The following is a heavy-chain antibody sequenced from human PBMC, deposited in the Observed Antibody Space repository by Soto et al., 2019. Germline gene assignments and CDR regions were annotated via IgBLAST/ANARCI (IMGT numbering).Heavy chain of an antibody. J-gene: IGHJ4*02. CDR3: ARELNTESSAYYSFAF. Sequence: QVQLVQYGPEVKMPGASVKVSCKTSGYIFTAYGLAWLRQAPGQRPEWMGWVSTNDDRTNYAQKFQGRVTMTTDRSTTTTSMELRSLRPDDTAVYYCARELNTESSAYYSFAFWGQGTLVTVSS. CDR2: VSTNDDRT. D-gene: IGHD3-22*01. CDR1: GYIFTAYG. V-gene: IGHV1-18*01.